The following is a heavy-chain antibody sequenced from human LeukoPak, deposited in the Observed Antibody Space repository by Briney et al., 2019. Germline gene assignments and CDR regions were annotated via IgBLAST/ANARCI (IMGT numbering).Heavy chain of an antibody. D-gene: IGHD3-3*01. CDR3: AKGAQYDFWTGYTLEYFDV. CDR2: ISASGSST. CDR1: GFTFTSYA. V-gene: IGHV3-23*01. J-gene: IGHJ4*02. Sequence: GGSLRLSCAASGFTFTSYAMNWVRQAPGKGLEWVSFISASGSSTHYADSVKGRFTISKDNSNNTLYLQINSLRAEDTAAYYCAKGAQYDFWTGYTLEYFDVWGKGTLVTVSS.